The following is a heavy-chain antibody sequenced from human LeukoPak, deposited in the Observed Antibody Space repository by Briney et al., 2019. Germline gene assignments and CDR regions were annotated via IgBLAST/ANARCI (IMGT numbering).Heavy chain of an antibody. CDR3: ARDRLGDYDHSGYYDK. Sequence: GGSLSLSCAASGFTFIDYYMRWIRQAPGKGLEWVSYICDSGRTIYYADSVKGRFTISRDNAKNSVYLQMNNLRAEDTAVYYCARDRLGDYDHSGYYDKGGQGTLVTVSS. J-gene: IGHJ4*02. CDR2: ICDSGRTI. D-gene: IGHD3-22*01. V-gene: IGHV3-11*01. CDR1: GFTFIDYY.